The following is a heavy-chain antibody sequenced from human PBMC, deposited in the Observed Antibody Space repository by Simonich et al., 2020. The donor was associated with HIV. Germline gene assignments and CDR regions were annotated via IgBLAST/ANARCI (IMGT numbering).Heavy chain of an antibody. J-gene: IGHJ4*01. CDR1: GGTFSSYV. CDR3: ARGGYSNPYYFDY. Sequence: QVQLVQSGAEVKKPGSSVKVSCKASGGTFSSYVINWVRQAPGQGLEWMGGIIPMFATANYAQKFQGGVTITADESTSTAYMELSSLRCEDTAVYYCARGGYSNPYYFDYWGQGTLVTVSS. CDR2: IIPMFATA. V-gene: IGHV1-69*13. D-gene: IGHD5-12*01.